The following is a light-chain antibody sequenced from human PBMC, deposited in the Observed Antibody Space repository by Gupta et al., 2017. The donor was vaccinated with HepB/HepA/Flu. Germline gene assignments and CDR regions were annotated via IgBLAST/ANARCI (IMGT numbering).Light chain of an antibody. J-gene: IGKJ2*01. Sequence: EIVMTQSPATLSVSPGERATLSCRASQSVSSNLAWYQQKPGQAPRPLIYVASTRATGIPARFSGSGSGTEFTLTISSLQSEDFAVYYCQQYNNWPPYTFGQGTKLEIK. CDR3: QQYNNWPPYT. CDR2: VAS. CDR1: QSVSSN. V-gene: IGKV3-15*01.